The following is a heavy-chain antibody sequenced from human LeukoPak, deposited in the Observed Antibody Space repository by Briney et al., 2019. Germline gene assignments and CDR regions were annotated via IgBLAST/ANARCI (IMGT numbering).Heavy chain of an antibody. CDR1: GDTFSSYT. V-gene: IGHV1-69*02. J-gene: IGHJ5*01. CDR3: AGGYCSSSGCYRIGWGANRIDS. Sequence: SVKVSCKASGDTFSSYTINWVRQAPGQGLEWMGRIIPISGIANYAQKFQGRVTITADTSTSTAYMELSSLRSEDTAVYYCAGGYCSSSGCYRIGWGANRIDSWGQGTLVTVSS. D-gene: IGHD2-2*02. CDR2: IIPISGIA.